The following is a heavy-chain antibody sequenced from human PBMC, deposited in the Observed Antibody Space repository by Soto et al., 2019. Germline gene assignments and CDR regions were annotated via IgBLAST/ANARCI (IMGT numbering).Heavy chain of an antibody. CDR2: INPSGGST. Sequence: QVQLVQSGAEVKKPGASVKVSCKASGYTFTSYYMHWVRQAPGQGLEWMGIINPSGGSTSYAQKSQGRVTMTRETSTITVYMELSSLRSEDTAVYYCARDHTWLELLSMGRDWFDPWGQGTLVTVSS. V-gene: IGHV1-46*01. J-gene: IGHJ5*02. D-gene: IGHD1-7*01. CDR3: ARDHTWLELLSMGRDWFDP. CDR1: GYTFTSYY.